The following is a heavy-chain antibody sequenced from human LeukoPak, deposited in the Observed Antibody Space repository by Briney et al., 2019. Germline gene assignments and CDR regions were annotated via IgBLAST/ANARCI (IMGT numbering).Heavy chain of an antibody. CDR1: QFTFSHYG. D-gene: IGHD3-16*02. V-gene: IGHV3-33*06. Sequence: PGKSLTLSCVASQFTFSHYGMHWVRQAPGKGLEWVAVIWYDGSNKYYADSVKGRFTISRDNSKNTLYLQMNSLRAEDTAVYYCAKDQERIMITFGGVIVTSPLDYWGQGTLVTVSS. J-gene: IGHJ4*02. CDR3: AKDQERIMITFGGVIVTSPLDY. CDR2: IWYDGSNK.